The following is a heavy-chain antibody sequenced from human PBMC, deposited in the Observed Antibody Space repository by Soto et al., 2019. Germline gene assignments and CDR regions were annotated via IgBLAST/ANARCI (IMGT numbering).Heavy chain of an antibody. J-gene: IGHJ6*02. Sequence: SQTLSLTCAISGDSVSSNSAAWNWIRQSPSRGREWLGRTYYRSKWYNDYAVSVKSRIASSPDTSKNQFSLQRNSVTPEDTAVYYCAREGRDCTYGVCFNPCYYYYGLDVWGQGTTVTVSS. CDR1: GDSVSSNSAA. D-gene: IGHD2-8*01. CDR3: AREGRDCTYGVCFNPCYYYYGLDV. CDR2: TYYRSKWYN. V-gene: IGHV6-1*01.